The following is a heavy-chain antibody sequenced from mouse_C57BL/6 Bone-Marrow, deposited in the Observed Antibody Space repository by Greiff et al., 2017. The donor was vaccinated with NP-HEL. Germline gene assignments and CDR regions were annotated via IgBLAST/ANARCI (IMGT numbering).Heavy chain of an antibody. CDR3: TRTGTDYAMDY. D-gene: IGHD4-1*01. Sequence: EVQLQESGEGLVKPGGSLKLSCAASGFTFSSYAMSWVRQTPEKRLEWVAYISSGGDYIYYADTVKGRFTISRDNARNTLYLQMSSLKSEDTAMYYCTRTGTDYAMDYWGQGTSVTVSS. CDR1: GFTFSSYA. J-gene: IGHJ4*01. CDR2: ISSGGDYI. V-gene: IGHV5-9-1*02.